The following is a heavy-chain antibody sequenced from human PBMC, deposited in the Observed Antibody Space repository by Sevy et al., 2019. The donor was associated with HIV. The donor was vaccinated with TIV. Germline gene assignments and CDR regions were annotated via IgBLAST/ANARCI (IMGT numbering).Heavy chain of an antibody. CDR2: IYHSGST. CDR1: GGSISSSNW. Sequence: SETLSLTCAVSGGSISSSNWWSWVRQPPGKGLEWIGEIYHSGSTNYNPSLKSRVTISVDKSKNQFSLKLSSVTAADTAVYYCAREGCSSTSCYGGNWFDPWGQGTLVTVSS. D-gene: IGHD2-2*01. V-gene: IGHV4-4*02. J-gene: IGHJ5*02. CDR3: AREGCSSTSCYGGNWFDP.